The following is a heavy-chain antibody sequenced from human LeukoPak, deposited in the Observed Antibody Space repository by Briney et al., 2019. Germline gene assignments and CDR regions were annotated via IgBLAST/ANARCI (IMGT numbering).Heavy chain of an antibody. J-gene: IGHJ6*03. V-gene: IGHV1-69*01. D-gene: IGHD3-10*01. Sequence: SVKVSCKASGGTFSSYAISWVRQAPGQGLEWMGGIIPIVGTANYAQKFQGRVTITADESTSTAYMELSSLRSEDTAVYYCARVRSYYGSGSYFGSLYYMDVWGKGTTVTVSS. CDR3: ARVRSYYGSGSYFGSLYYMDV. CDR1: GGTFSSYA. CDR2: IIPIVGTA.